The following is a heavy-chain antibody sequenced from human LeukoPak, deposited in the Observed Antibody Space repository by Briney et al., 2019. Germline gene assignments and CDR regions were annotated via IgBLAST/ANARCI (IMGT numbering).Heavy chain of an antibody. CDR1: GYTFTSYG. CDR3: ARNDRGIPDWFDP. V-gene: IGHV1-18*01. CDR2: ISAYNGNT. Sequence: GASVKVSCKASGYTFTSYGISWVRQAPGQGLEWMGWISAYNGNTNYAQKLQGRVTMTTDASTSTAYMELRSLRSDDTAVYYCARNDRGIPDWFDPWGQGTLSPSPQ. J-gene: IGHJ5*02. D-gene: IGHD3-16*01.